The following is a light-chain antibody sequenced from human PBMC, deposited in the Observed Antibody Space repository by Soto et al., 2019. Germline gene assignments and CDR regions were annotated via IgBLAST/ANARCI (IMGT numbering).Light chain of an antibody. CDR3: SSYTGSNTLI. Sequence: QSALTQPASVSGSPGQSITISCTGTSSDVGSYNLVSWYQQHPGKAPKLMIYEVTNRPSGVSNRFSGSKSGNTASLTISGLQAEDEADYYCSSYTGSNTLIFGGGTKLTVL. J-gene: IGLJ2*01. V-gene: IGLV2-14*02. CDR1: SSDVGSYNL. CDR2: EVT.